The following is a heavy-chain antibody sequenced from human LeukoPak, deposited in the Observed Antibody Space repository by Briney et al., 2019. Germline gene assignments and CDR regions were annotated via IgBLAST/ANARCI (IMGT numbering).Heavy chain of an antibody. V-gene: IGHV3-23*01. J-gene: IGHJ3*02. CDR2: IGGTGET. Sequence: GGSLRLSCAASGFTFSDFAMNWVRQAPGKGLEWVSVIGGTGETHSRDSVKGQFTVSRDNSKNTMSLQMNSLRPEDTAVYYCAKDSWPRNGIYDPFDIWGQGTMVTVSS. CDR3: AKDSWPRNGIYDPFDI. D-gene: IGHD2-8*01. CDR1: GFTFSDFA.